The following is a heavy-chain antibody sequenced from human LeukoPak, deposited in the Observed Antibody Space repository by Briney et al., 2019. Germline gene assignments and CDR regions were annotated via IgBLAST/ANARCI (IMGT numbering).Heavy chain of an antibody. CDR1: GYTFTSYG. CDR3: ARAGPGYYPSTIDY. J-gene: IGHJ4*02. CDR2: NSAYNGNT. V-gene: IGHV1-18*01. D-gene: IGHD3-22*01. Sequence: ASVKVSCKASGYTFTSYGISWVRQAPGQGLEWMGWNSAYNGNTNYAQKLQGRVTMTTDTSTSTAYMELRSLRSDDTAVYYCARAGPGYYPSTIDYWGQGTLVTVSS.